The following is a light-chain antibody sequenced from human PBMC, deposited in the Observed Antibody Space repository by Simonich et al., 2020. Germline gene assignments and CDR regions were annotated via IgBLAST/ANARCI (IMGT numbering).Light chain of an antibody. Sequence: QSALTQPASVSWSPGQSITISCTGTSSDVGGYNYVSWYQQHPGKAPKLMIYDVRKRPAGVSNRFSGSKSGNTASLTISGLQAEDEADYYCSSYTSSSTSVFGGGTKLTVL. CDR2: DVR. J-gene: IGLJ3*02. V-gene: IGLV2-14*01. CDR3: SSYTSSSTSV. CDR1: SSDVGGYNY.